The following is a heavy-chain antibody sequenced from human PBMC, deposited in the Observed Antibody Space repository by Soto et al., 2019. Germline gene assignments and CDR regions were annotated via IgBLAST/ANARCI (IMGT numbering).Heavy chain of an antibody. CDR3: ARGHVLRFVGDRDNWFDP. V-gene: IGHV4-34*01. Sequence: QVQLQQWGAGLLKPSETLSLTCAVYGGSFSGYYWSWIRQPPGKGLEWIGEINHSGSTNYNPSLKSRVTISVDTSKNQFSLKLSSVTAADTAVYYWARGHVLRFVGDRDNWFDPWGQGTLVTVSS. CDR1: GGSFSGYY. J-gene: IGHJ5*02. D-gene: IGHD3-3*01. CDR2: INHSGST.